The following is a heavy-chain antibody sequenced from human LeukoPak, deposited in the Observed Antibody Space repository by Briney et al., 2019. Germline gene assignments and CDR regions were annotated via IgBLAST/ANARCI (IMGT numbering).Heavy chain of an antibody. V-gene: IGHV4-59*08. Sequence: SETLSLTCTVSGGSINNYYWSWIRQPPGKGLEWIGYIFSSGNTYYNPSLKGRVTMSVDTSKNQFSLKLTSVTDADTAVYYCARQGGSYSPFGFWGQGTLITVSS. CDR3: ARQGGSYSPFGF. CDR2: IFSSGNT. CDR1: GGSINNYY. D-gene: IGHD1-26*01. J-gene: IGHJ4*02.